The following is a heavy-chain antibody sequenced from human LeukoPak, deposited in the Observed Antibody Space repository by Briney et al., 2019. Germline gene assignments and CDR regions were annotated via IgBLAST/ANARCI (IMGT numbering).Heavy chain of an antibody. CDR1: GFTFNDYW. Sequence: GGSLRLSCVGSGFTFNDYWIHWVRQAPGKRLVWVSAIKTDGSAMQYADSVKGRFAISRDNAKNTVYLQMNSLRDEDTAVYYCARDRDYGGKLGPDDVWYFDLWGRGTLVTVSS. V-gene: IGHV3-74*03. CDR2: IKTDGSAM. CDR3: ARDRDYGGKLGPDDVWYFDL. D-gene: IGHD4-23*01. J-gene: IGHJ2*01.